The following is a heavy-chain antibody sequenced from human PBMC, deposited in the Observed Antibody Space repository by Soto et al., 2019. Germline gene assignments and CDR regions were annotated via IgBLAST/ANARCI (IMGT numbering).Heavy chain of an antibody. Sequence: GGSLRRSCVASGFAVSNNYMNWVGQAPGKGLEWVSVVYSGGTTYYADSVRGRFTVSRDDSKNTLFLQMSSLRAEDTAVYYCARAGSPFDSDSSGYWGFDHWGQGTLVTVSS. J-gene: IGHJ4*02. V-gene: IGHV3-53*01. CDR1: GFAVSNNY. D-gene: IGHD3-22*01. CDR3: ARAGSPFDSDSSGYWGFDH. CDR2: VYSGGTT.